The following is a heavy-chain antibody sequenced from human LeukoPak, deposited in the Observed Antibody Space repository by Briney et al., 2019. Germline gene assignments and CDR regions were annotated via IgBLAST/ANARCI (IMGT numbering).Heavy chain of an antibody. Sequence: SETLSLTCTVSGGSISSSSYYWGWIRQPPGKGLEWIGSIYYSGSTYYSPSLKSRVTISVDTSKSQFSLNLSSVTAADTAVYYCARHRPEPMVRGVGFDYWGQGTLVTVSS. V-gene: IGHV4-39*07. CDR1: GGSISSSSYY. D-gene: IGHD3-10*01. J-gene: IGHJ4*02. CDR2: IYYSGST. CDR3: ARHRPEPMVRGVGFDY.